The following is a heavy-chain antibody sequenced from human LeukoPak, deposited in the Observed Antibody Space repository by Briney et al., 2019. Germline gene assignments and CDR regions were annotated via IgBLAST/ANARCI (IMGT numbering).Heavy chain of an antibody. J-gene: IGHJ4*02. Sequence: GGSLRLSCAASGFTFSSYAMHWVRQAPGKGLEWVAVISYDGSNKYYADSVKGRFTVSRDNSKNTLYLQMNSLRAEDTAVYYCAPATVETVGYWGQGTLVTVSS. V-gene: IGHV3-30-3*01. D-gene: IGHD4-23*01. CDR3: APATVETVGY. CDR2: ISYDGSNK. CDR1: GFTFSSYA.